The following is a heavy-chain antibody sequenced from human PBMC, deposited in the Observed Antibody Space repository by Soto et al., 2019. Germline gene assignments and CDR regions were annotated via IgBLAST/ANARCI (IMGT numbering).Heavy chain of an antibody. V-gene: IGHV4-39*01. D-gene: IGHD2-2*01. CDR3: ARLGGYCSGPSCYGYYGMDV. J-gene: IGHJ6*02. Sequence: QLQLQESGPGLVKPSETLSLTCTVSGGSISSGPYSWGWIRQPPGKGLEWIGTFYYSGSTYYNPSLERRVPISVDASKTQFSLKVSSVTAADTAMYYCARLGGYCSGPSCYGYYGMDVWGQGTTVTVSS. CDR2: FYYSGST. CDR1: GGSISSGPYS.